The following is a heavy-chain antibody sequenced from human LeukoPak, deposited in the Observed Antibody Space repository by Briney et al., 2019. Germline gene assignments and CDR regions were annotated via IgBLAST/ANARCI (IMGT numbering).Heavy chain of an antibody. J-gene: IGHJ4*02. Sequence: GVSVTLSCTFSGFSFGTYAVMWLRQAPGKGRVGVAFIRRKTFGGTTEYAASVKGRFTISRDNAKSNAYLQMNSLKAEYTAVYYCTRYSGRTDYWGQGTLVSVSS. CDR3: TRYSGRTDY. D-gene: IGHD5-18*01. CDR2: IRRKTFGGTT. CDR1: GFSFGTYA. V-gene: IGHV3-49*03.